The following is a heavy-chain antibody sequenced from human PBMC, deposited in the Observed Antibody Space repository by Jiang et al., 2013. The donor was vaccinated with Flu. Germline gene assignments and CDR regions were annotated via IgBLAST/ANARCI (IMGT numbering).Heavy chain of an antibody. CDR1: GYTFTSYA. J-gene: IGHJ6*02. Sequence: SGAEVKKPGASVKVSCKASGYTFTSYAMHWVRQAPGQRLEWMGWINAGNGNTKYSQKFQGRVTITRDTSASTAYMELSSLRSEDTAVYYCARDGSGYDLSKDYYYYGMDVWGQGT. CDR2: INAGNGNT. CDR3: ARDGSGYDLSKDYYYYGMDV. D-gene: IGHD5-12*01. V-gene: IGHV1-3*01.